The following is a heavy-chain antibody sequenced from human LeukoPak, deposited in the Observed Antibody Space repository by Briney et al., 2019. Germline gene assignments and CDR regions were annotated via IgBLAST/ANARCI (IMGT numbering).Heavy chain of an antibody. CDR2: INPSGGST. J-gene: IGHJ5*02. CDR1: GYTFTSYY. Sequence: ASAKASCTASGYTFTSYYMHWVRHAPGQGLEWIGIINPSGGSTSYAQKFQGRVTMTRDMSTSTVYMELSSLRSEDMAVYYCARDRVFGVVPGNWFDPWGQGTLVTVSS. V-gene: IGHV1-46*01. D-gene: IGHD3-3*01. CDR3: ARDRVFGVVPGNWFDP.